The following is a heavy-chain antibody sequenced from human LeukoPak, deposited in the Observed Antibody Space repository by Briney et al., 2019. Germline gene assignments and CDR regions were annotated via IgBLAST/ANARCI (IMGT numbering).Heavy chain of an antibody. V-gene: IGHV1-69*05. CDR3: ARGPRDGYNLMPYYFDH. CDR1: GGAFSSYA. J-gene: IGHJ4*02. CDR2: FIPIAATA. Sequence: SVKVSCKASGGAFSSYAVSWLRLAPGQGLEWMGGFIPIAATANYAPKFQGRLTITTDESTSTAYMELSSLGSEDTAVYYCARGPRDGYNLMPYYFDHWGQGTLVTVSS. D-gene: IGHD5-24*01.